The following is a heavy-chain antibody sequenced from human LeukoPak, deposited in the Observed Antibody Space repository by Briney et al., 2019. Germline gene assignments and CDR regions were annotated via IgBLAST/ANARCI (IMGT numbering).Heavy chain of an antibody. J-gene: IGHJ4*02. CDR1: GGSISSYY. CDR2: IYYSGST. Sequence: SETLSLTCTVSGGSISSYYWSWIRQPPGKGLEWIGYIYYSGSTNYNPSLKSRVTISVDTSKNQFSLKLSSVTAADTAVYYCARSNYYDSSWYDYWGQGTLVTVSS. CDR3: ARSNYYDSSWYDY. V-gene: IGHV4-59*08. D-gene: IGHD3-22*01.